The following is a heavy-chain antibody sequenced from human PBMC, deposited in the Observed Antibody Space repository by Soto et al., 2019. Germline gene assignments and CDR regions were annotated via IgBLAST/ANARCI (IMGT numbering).Heavy chain of an antibody. CDR2: ISSSSSYI. CDR3: ARYLGAAAGPI. Sequence: EVQLVESGGGLVKPGGSLRLSCAASGFTFSSYSMNWVRQAPGKGLEWVSSISSSSSYIYYANSVKGRFTISRDNAKNSLYLQMNSLRAEDTAVYYCARYLGAAAGPIWGQGTLVTVSS. J-gene: IGHJ1*01. CDR1: GFTFSSYS. V-gene: IGHV3-21*01. D-gene: IGHD6-13*01.